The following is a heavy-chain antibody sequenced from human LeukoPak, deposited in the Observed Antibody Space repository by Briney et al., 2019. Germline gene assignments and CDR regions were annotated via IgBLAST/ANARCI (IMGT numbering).Heavy chain of an antibody. J-gene: IGHJ4*02. D-gene: IGHD6-13*01. Sequence: SETLSLTCTVSGGSISSDNYYWGWIRQPPGKGLEWIGSIFYTGNTYYNPSLKSRVTMSVDTSKKQFSLTLTSVTAADTAVYYCARQGESNSWYSPDYWGQGTLVTVSS. CDR2: IFYTGNT. CDR1: GGSISSDNYY. V-gene: IGHV4-39*01. CDR3: ARQGESNSWYSPDY.